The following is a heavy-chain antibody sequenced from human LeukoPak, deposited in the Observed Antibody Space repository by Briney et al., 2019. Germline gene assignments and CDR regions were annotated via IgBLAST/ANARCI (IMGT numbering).Heavy chain of an antibody. D-gene: IGHD3-22*01. Sequence: GASVTVSCKASGGTFSSYAISWVRQAPGQGLEWMGGIIPIFGTANYAQKLQGRVTMTTDTSTSTAYMELRSLRSDDTAVYYCARGFPPRRNYDSSGYYSYYFDYWGQGTLVTVSS. CDR2: IIPIFGTA. CDR3: ARGFPPRRNYDSSGYYSYYFDY. V-gene: IGHV1-69*05. CDR1: GGTFSSYA. J-gene: IGHJ4*02.